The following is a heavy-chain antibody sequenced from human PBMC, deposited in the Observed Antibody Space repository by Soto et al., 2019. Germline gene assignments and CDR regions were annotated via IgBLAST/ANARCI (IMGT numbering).Heavy chain of an antibody. J-gene: IGHJ4*02. V-gene: IGHV3-49*03. CDR3: TREKLGYCSSTSCHPFDY. D-gene: IGHD2-2*01. CDR1: GFTFGDYA. Sequence: GGSLRLSCTASGFTFGDYAMSWFRQAPGKGLEWVGFIRSKAYGGTTEYAASVKGRFTISRDDSKSIAYLQMNSLKTEDTAVYYCTREKLGYCSSTSCHPFDYWGQGTLVTVSS. CDR2: IRSKAYGGTT.